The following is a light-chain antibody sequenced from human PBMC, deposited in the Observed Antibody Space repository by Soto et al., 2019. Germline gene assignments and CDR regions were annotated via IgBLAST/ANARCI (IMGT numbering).Light chain of an antibody. CDR1: QSLLNSNGYNY. CDR2: LGS. CDR3: MQAAQTPGT. V-gene: IGKV2-28*01. J-gene: IGKJ1*01. Sequence: DIVLTQSPLSLPVTPGEPASISCRSSQSLLNSNGYNYLDWYLQKPGQSPQPLIYLGSIRASGVPDRFSGSGSGTDFTLKSSSVEADDVVVYYCMQAAQTPGTFGQGTKVEMK.